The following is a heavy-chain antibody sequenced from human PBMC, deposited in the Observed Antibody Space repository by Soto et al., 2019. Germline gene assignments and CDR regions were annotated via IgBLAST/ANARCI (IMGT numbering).Heavy chain of an antibody. J-gene: IGHJ3*02. Sequence: ASVKVSCKPSGYTFSSYAISWVRQAPGQGLEWMGWISAYNDNTNYVQKLQGRVTMTTDTSTSTAYMELRSLRSDDTAVYYCARGTGGNWAAFDSWGQGTMVTVSS. CDR1: GYTFSSYA. V-gene: IGHV1-18*01. D-gene: IGHD2-15*01. CDR2: ISAYNDNT. CDR3: ARGTGGNWAAFDS.